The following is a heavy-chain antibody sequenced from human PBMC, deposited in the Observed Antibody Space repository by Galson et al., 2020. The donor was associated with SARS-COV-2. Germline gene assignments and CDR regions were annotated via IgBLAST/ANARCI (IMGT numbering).Heavy chain of an antibody. Sequence: GGSLRLSCAASRFTFSSYSMNWVRQAPGPGLEWVSSISSSSSYIYYEDSVQGRFTISRDNAKNSLYLQMNSLRAEDTAVYYCARDNPDYYDSQRVLGYWGQGTLVTVSS. D-gene: IGHD3-22*01. CDR3: ARDNPDYYDSQRVLGY. J-gene: IGHJ4*02. CDR1: RFTFSSYS. V-gene: IGHV3-21*01. CDR2: ISSSSSYI.